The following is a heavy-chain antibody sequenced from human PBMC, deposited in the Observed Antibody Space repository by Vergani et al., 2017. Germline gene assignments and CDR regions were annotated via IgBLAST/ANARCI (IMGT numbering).Heavy chain of an antibody. J-gene: IGHJ2*01. D-gene: IGHD5-12*01. CDR3: ARVRGPYWYFDL. Sequence: EVQLVESGGGLVKPGGSLRLSCAASGFTFSSYSMNWVRQAPGKGLEWVSSISSSSSYIYYADSVKGRFTISRDNAKNSLYLQMNSRRAEDTSVYYCARVRGPYWYFDLWGRGTLVTVSS. V-gene: IGHV3-21*01. CDR2: ISSSSSYI. CDR1: GFTFSSYS.